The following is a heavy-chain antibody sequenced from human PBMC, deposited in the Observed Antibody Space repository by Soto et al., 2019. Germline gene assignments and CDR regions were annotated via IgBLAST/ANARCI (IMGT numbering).Heavy chain of an antibody. CDR1: GYTFTGYY. Sequence: ASVKVSCKASGYTFTGYYMHWVRQAPGQGLEWMGWINPNSGGTNYAQKFQGWVTMTRDTSISTAYMELGRLRSDDTAVYYCARGDSSSYYYFDYWGQGTLVTVSS. D-gene: IGHD6-6*01. J-gene: IGHJ4*02. V-gene: IGHV1-2*04. CDR3: ARGDSSSYYYFDY. CDR2: INPNSGGT.